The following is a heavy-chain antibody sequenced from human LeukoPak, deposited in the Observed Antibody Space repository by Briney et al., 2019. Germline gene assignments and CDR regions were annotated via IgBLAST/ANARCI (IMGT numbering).Heavy chain of an antibody. CDR1: GYSISSGYY. CDR2: IYHSGST. CDR3: ARGLTYDFWSGYCSGYFDY. J-gene: IGHJ4*02. V-gene: IGHV4-38-2*01. Sequence: SETLSLTCAVSGYSISSGYYWGWIRQPPGKGLEWIGSIYHSGSTYYNPSLKSRVTISVDTSKNQFSLKLSSVTAADTAVYYCARGLTYDFWSGYCSGYFDYWGQGTLVTVSS. D-gene: IGHD3-3*01.